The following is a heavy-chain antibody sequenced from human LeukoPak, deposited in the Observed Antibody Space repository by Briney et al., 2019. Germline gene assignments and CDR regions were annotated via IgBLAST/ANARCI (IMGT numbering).Heavy chain of an antibody. D-gene: IGHD1-26*01. V-gene: IGHV3-7*01. J-gene: IGHJ4*02. CDR1: GFTFSNYW. Sequence: PGGSLRLSCAASGFTFSNYWMSWVRQVPRKGPEWVANVKQDGSEMYYVDSVKGRFTISRDNAMNSLYLQMNSLRVEDSAIYYCARDKIVGPTLFDCWGQGTLVTVSS. CDR3: ARDKIVGPTLFDC. CDR2: VKQDGSEM.